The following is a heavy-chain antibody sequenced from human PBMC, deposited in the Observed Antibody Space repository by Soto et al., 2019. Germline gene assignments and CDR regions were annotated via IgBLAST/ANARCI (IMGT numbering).Heavy chain of an antibody. CDR2: ISYDGSNK. CDR3: ARDGGPLGCSGGSCYSYYFDY. D-gene: IGHD2-15*01. Sequence: GGSLRLSCAASGFTFSSYAMHWVRQAPGKGLEWVAVISYDGSNKYYADSVKGRFTISRDNSKNTLYLQMNSLRAEDTAVYYCARDGGPLGCSGGSCYSYYFDYWGQGTLVTVSS. CDR1: GFTFSSYA. J-gene: IGHJ4*02. V-gene: IGHV3-30-3*01.